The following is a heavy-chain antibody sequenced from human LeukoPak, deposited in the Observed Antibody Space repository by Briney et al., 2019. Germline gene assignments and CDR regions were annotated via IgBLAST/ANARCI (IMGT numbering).Heavy chain of an antibody. Sequence: ASVKVSCKASGYTFTSYGISWVRQAPGQGLEWMGWISAYNGNTNYAQKLQGRVTMTTDTSTSIAYMELRSLRSDDTAVYYCAREGPTYYDFWSGYSSDYWGQGTLVTVSS. CDR3: AREGPTYYDFWSGYSSDY. D-gene: IGHD3-3*01. V-gene: IGHV1-18*01. CDR1: GYTFTSYG. CDR2: ISAYNGNT. J-gene: IGHJ4*02.